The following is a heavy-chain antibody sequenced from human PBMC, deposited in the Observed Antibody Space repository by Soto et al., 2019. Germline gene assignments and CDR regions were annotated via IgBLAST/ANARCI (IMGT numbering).Heavy chain of an antibody. Sequence: QVQLVESGGGVVQPGRSLRLSCAASGFTFSSYAMHWVRQAPGKGLEWVAVISYDGSNKYYADSVKGRFTISRDNSKNTLYLQMNSLRAEDTAVYYCAREPEQQLVRRAYYYGMDVWGQGTTVTVSS. CDR2: ISYDGSNK. V-gene: IGHV3-30-3*01. J-gene: IGHJ6*02. CDR3: AREPEQQLVRRAYYYGMDV. CDR1: GFTFSSYA. D-gene: IGHD6-13*01.